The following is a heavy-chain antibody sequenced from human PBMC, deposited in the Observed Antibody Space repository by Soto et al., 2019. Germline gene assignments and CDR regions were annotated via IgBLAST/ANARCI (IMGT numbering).Heavy chain of an antibody. J-gene: IGHJ4*02. D-gene: IGHD3-10*01. V-gene: IGHV1-69*13. CDR1: GGTFSRYA. CDR3: ARGRSGFHFDY. Sequence: SVKVSCKASGGTFSRYAISWVRQAPGQGLEWMGGIIPIFGTANYAQKFQGRVTITADESMSTAYMELSSLRSEDTAVYYCARGRSGFHFDYWGQGTLVTVSS. CDR2: IIPIFGTA.